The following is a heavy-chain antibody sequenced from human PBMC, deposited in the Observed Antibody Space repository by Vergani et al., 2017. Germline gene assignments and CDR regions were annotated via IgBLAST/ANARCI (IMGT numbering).Heavy chain of an antibody. CDR1: GYTFTGYY. Sequence: QVQLVQSGAEVKKPGASVKVSCKASGYTFTGYYMHWVRQAPGQGREWMGWINPNSGGTNYAQTYQGRLTMTRDTSISTAYMELSRLRSDDTAVYYCARDLKVPEDRMATINWFDPWGQGTLITVSS. CDR3: ARDLKVPEDRMATINWFDP. CDR2: INPNSGGT. D-gene: IGHD5-12*01. J-gene: IGHJ5*02. V-gene: IGHV1-2*02.